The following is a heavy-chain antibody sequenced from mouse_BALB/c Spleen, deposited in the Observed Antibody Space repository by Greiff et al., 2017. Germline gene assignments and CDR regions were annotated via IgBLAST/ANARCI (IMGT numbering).Heavy chain of an antibody. J-gene: IGHJ4*01. CDR3: ARAPVVDYAMDY. CDR2: INSNGGST. CDR1: GFTFSSYG. D-gene: IGHD1-1*01. Sequence: EVQLQESGGGLVQPGGSLKLSCAASGFTFSSYGMSWVRQTPDKRLELVATINSNGGSTYYPDSVKGRFTISRDNAKNTLYLQMSSLKSEDTAMYYCARAPVVDYAMDYWGQGTSVTVSS. V-gene: IGHV5-6-3*01.